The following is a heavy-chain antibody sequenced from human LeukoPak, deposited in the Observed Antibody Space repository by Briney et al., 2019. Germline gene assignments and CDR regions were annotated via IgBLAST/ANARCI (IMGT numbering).Heavy chain of an antibody. CDR1: GYTFTSYG. J-gene: IGHJ4*02. CDR3: ASDKAGYSYGSPFDY. V-gene: IGHV1-18*01. Sequence: GASVKVSCKASGYTFTSYGISWVRQAPGQGLEWMGWISAYNGNTNYAQKLQGRVTMTTDTSTPTAYMELRSLRSDDTAVYYCASDKAGYSYGSPFDYWGQGTLVTVSS. D-gene: IGHD5-18*01. CDR2: ISAYNGNT.